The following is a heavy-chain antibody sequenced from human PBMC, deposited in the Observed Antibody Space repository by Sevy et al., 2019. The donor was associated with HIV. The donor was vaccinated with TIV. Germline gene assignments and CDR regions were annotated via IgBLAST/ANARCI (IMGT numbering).Heavy chain of an antibody. V-gene: IGHV1-2*02. CDR1: GYTFTGYY. CDR3: ARNKPVDTATVYYYGMDV. D-gene: IGHD5-18*01. J-gene: IGHJ6*02. Sequence: ASVKVSCKASGYTFTGYYMHWVRQAPGQGLEWMGWINPNSGGTNYAQKFQGRVTMTRDTSISTAYMELSRLRSDETAVYYCARNKPVDTATVYYYGMDVWGQGTTVTVSS. CDR2: INPNSGGT.